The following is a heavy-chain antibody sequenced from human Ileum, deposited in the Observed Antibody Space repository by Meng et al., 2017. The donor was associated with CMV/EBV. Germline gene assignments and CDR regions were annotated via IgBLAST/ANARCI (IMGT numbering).Heavy chain of an antibody. CDR2: INPSGGGL. D-gene: IGHD1-1*01. V-gene: IGHV1-46*01. J-gene: IGHJ6*02. CDR3: ARGNGFRDPYTPGTTIPYHFYYYTMDV. CDR1: GYTFTTYY. Sequence: GESLKISCKASGYTFTTYYIHWVRQAPGQGLEWMGIINPSGGGLNYAQKFQGRVTMTRATSTSTLYLELSSLESEDTAVYYCARGNGFRDPYTPGTTIPYHFYYYTMDVWGQGTTVTVSS.